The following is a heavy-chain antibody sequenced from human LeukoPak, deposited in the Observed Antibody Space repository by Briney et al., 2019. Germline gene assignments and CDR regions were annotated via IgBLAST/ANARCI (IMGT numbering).Heavy chain of an antibody. CDR2: IYYSGST. J-gene: IGHJ4*02. D-gene: IGHD2/OR15-2a*01. Sequence: PSETLSLTCTVSGGSISSYYWSWIRQPPGKGLEWIGYIYYSGSTNYNPSLKSRVTISVGTSKNQFSLKLSSVTAADTAVYYCARAPDLYGGPDYWGQGTLVTVSS. CDR3: ARAPDLYGGPDY. CDR1: GGSISSYY. V-gene: IGHV4-59*01.